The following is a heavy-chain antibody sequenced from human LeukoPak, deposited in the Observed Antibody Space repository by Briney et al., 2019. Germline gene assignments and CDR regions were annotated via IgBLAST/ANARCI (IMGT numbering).Heavy chain of an antibody. Sequence: SETLSLTCTVSGGSISSSSYYWGWIRQPPGKGLEWIGSIYDSGSTYYNPSLKSRVTISVDTSKNQFSLKLSSVTAADTAVYYCARVVGFYGDCGGDAFDIWGQGTMVTVSS. CDR2: IYDSGST. V-gene: IGHV4-39*07. CDR1: GGSISSSSYY. D-gene: IGHD4-17*01. CDR3: ARVVGFYGDCGGDAFDI. J-gene: IGHJ3*02.